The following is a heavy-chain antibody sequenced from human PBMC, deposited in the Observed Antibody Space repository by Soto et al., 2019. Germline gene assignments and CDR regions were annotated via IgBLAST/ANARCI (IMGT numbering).Heavy chain of an antibody. CDR1: GFTFSNYH. CDR3: VRMTEGVAGAYY. J-gene: IGHJ4*01. V-gene: IGHV3-48*01. Sequence: EVHLVESGGGLVPPGGSLRLSCAASGFTFSNYHMNWVRQAPGKGVEWLSYINSRSDTMLYEDSVKGRLSISRDYASNSLDLQMNSLGAEDTAVYYCVRMTEGVAGAYYWGHGTLVTVSS. D-gene: IGHD6-19*01. CDR2: INSRSDTM.